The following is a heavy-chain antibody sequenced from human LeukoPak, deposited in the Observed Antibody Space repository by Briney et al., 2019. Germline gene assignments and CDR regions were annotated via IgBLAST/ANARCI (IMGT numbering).Heavy chain of an antibody. V-gene: IGHV3-21*04. CDR1: GFTFSAYN. Sequence: GGSLRLSCAASGFTFSAYNMNWVRRTPGKGLEWVSSITTSSSYMFYADSVRGRFTISRDNSKNTLYLQMNSLRAEDTAVYYCAKDYSSGYYYDYWGQGTLVTVSS. CDR3: AKDYSSGYYYDY. CDR2: ITTSSSYM. J-gene: IGHJ4*02. D-gene: IGHD3-22*01.